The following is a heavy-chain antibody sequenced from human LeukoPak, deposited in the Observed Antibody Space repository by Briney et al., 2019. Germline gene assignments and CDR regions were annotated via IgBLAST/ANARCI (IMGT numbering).Heavy chain of an antibody. J-gene: IGHJ2*01. CDR1: GFTFSSYG. Sequence: PGGSLRLSCAASGFTFSSYGMHWDRQAPGKGLEWVAFIRYDGSNKYYADSVKGRFTISRDNSKNTLYLQMNSLRAEDTAVYYCAKAAKSSMIVVVMTRNYWYFDLWGRGTLVTVSS. CDR2: IRYDGSNK. CDR3: AKAAKSSMIVVVMTRNYWYFDL. V-gene: IGHV3-30*02. D-gene: IGHD3-22*01.